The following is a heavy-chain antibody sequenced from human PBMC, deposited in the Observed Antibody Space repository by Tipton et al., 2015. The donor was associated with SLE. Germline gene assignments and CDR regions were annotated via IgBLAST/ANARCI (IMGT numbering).Heavy chain of an antibody. CDR3: ARLLGFDY. J-gene: IGHJ4*02. CDR1: GFSISSGYY. V-gene: IGHV4-38-2*01. D-gene: IGHD7-27*01. Sequence: TLSLTCAVSGFSISSGYYWGWIRQPPGKGLEWIGSIYHSGSTYYNPSLKSRATISVDTSKNQFSLKLTSVTAADTAVYYCARLLGFDYWGQGTLVTVSS. CDR2: IYHSGST.